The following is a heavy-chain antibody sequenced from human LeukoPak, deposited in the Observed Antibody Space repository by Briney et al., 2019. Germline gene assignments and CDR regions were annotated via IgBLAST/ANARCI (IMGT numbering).Heavy chain of an antibody. CDR2: IYHSGST. V-gene: IGHV4-30-2*01. J-gene: IGHJ4*02. CDR1: GGSISSGGYY. D-gene: IGHD3-3*01. CDR3: ARDQVFGVVISRG. Sequence: SQTLSLTCTVSGGSISSGGYYWSWIRQPPGKDLEWIGYIYHSGSTYYNPSLKSRVTISVDRSKNQFSLKLSSVTAADTAVYYCARDQVFGVVISRGWGQGTLVTVSS.